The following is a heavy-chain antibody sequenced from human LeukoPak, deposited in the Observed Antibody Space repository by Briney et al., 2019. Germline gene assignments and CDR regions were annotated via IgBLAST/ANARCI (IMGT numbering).Heavy chain of an antibody. Sequence: GGSLRLSCAVSGTTFRNYWMSWVRQAPGKGLEWVALIKDDGSDKHYVDSVRGRFTISRDNAQNSLYLQMNNLRAEDTAVYFCHQPVTLPAWGQGTLVTVSS. CDR1: GTTFRNYW. J-gene: IGHJ5*02. D-gene: IGHD2-2*01. CDR3: HQPVTLPA. CDR2: IKDDGSDK. V-gene: IGHV3-7*01.